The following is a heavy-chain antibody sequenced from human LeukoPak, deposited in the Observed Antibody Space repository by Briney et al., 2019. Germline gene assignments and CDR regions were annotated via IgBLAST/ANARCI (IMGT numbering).Heavy chain of an antibody. Sequence: PGGSLRLSCAASGFTFSSFDMHWVRHPTGKGLEWVSTIGTASDTYYPGSVEGRFTLSRDNANNSLYLQMNSLTAGDTAVYYCARGPPRGKYYYMDVWGKGTTVTVSS. CDR1: GFTFSSFD. V-gene: IGHV3-13*01. CDR3: ARGPPRGKYYYMDV. J-gene: IGHJ6*03. CDR2: IGTASDT. D-gene: IGHD1-1*01.